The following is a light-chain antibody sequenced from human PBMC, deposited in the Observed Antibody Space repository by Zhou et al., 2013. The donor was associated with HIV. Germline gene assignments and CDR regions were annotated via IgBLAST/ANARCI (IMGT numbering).Light chain of an antibody. CDR1: SSNIGAGYG. CDR2: GNS. V-gene: IGLV1-40*01. J-gene: IGLJ2*01. CDR3: QSFDTSLVI. Sequence: QSVLTQSPSVSGAPGQRVIISRTGSSSNIGAGYGVHWYQQFPGTAPKLLIYGNSNRPSGVPDRFSGSKSGTSASLAITGLQAEDEADYYCQSFDTSLVIFGGGTKLTVL.